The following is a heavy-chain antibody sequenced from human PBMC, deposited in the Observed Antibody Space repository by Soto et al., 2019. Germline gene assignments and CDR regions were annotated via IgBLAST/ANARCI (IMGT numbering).Heavy chain of an antibody. J-gene: IGHJ4*02. Sequence: GGSLRLSCAASGFTFSSYGMHWVRQAPGKGLEWLAVISYDGINKYYADSVKGRFTISRDNSKNTLYVQMNSLRAEDTAVYYCAKEGDTSMAYYFDYWGQGTLVTVSS. CDR2: ISYDGINK. V-gene: IGHV3-30*18. CDR1: GFTFSSYG. D-gene: IGHD5-18*01. CDR3: AKEGDTSMAYYFDY.